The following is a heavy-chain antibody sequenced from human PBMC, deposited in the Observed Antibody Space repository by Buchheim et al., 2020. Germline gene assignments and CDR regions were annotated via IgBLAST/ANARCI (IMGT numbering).Heavy chain of an antibody. V-gene: IGHV3-33*01. Sequence: QVQLVESGGGVVQPGRSLRLSCAASGFTFSSYGMHWVRQAPGKGLEWVAVIWYDGSNKYYADSVKGRFTISRDNSKNTLYLQMNSLRAEDTAVYYCARDLREVVITRGLGYWGQGTL. J-gene: IGHJ4*02. CDR3: ARDLREVVITRGLGY. D-gene: IGHD3-22*01. CDR2: IWYDGSNK. CDR1: GFTFSSYG.